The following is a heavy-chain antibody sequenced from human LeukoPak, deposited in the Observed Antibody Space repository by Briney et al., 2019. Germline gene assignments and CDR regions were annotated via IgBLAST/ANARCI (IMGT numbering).Heavy chain of an antibody. CDR2: IIPIFGTA. CDR1: GGTFSSYA. CDR3: ARAPCVLCDYYDSSGYYYGYFDY. D-gene: IGHD3-22*01. Sequence: ASVKVSFKASGGTFSSYAISLVRQAPGQGLEWMGGIIPIFGTANYAQKFQGRVTITTDESTSTAYMELSSLRSEDTAVYYCARAPCVLCDYYDSSGYYYGYFDYWGQGTLVTVSS. V-gene: IGHV1-69*05. J-gene: IGHJ4*02.